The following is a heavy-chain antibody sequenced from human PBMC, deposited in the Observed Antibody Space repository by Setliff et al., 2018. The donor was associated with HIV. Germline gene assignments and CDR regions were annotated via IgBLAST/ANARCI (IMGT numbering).Heavy chain of an antibody. J-gene: IGHJ6*03. V-gene: IGHV4-39*01. CDR3: ARHGAFYYYYYMDV. Sequence: SETLSLTCTVSGGSISSGSYYWAWIRQPPGKGLEWIGSIDYNEITYYNPSLKSRVTLSVDTPKNQFSLYLSSVTASDTAVYYCARHGAFYYYYYMDVWGKGTTVTVSS. CDR2: IDYNEIT. CDR1: GGSISSGSYY.